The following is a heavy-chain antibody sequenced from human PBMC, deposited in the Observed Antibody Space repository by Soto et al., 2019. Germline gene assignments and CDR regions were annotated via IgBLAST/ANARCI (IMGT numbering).Heavy chain of an antibody. CDR1: GGSFSGYY. CDR2: INHSGST. CDR3: ARGTMTGAFDI. J-gene: IGHJ3*02. D-gene: IGHD3-22*01. Sequence: SETLSLTCAVYGGSFSGYYWSWIRQPPGKGLEWIGEINHSGSTNYNPSLKSRVTISVDTSKNQFSLKLSSVTAADTAVYYCARGTMTGAFDIWGQGTMVT. V-gene: IGHV4-34*01.